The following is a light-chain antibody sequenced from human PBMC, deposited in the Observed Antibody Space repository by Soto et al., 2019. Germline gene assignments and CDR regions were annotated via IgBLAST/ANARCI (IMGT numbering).Light chain of an antibody. CDR2: AAS. CDR1: QGISAW. Sequence: IQMTQSPSSVSASVGDRVTITCRASQGISAWVAWYQQKTGKAPKLLIYAASSLQSGVPSRFSGSGSGTDFTLTISGLQTEDFATYYCQQADSFSGTFGQGTRLEIK. J-gene: IGKJ5*01. V-gene: IGKV1D-12*01. CDR3: QQADSFSGT.